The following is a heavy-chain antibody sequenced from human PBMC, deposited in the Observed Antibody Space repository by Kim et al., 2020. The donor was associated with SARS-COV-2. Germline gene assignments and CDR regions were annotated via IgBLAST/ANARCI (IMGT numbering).Heavy chain of an antibody. CDR1: GFTFSSYS. V-gene: IGHV3-48*02. Sequence: GGSLRLSCAASGFTFSSYSMNWVRQAPGKGLEWVSYISSSSSTIYYADSVKGRFTISRDNAKNSLYLQMNSLRDEDTAVYYCAREFSGELLYNYYYYGMDVWGQGTTVTVSS. CDR3: AREFSGELLYNYYYYGMDV. J-gene: IGHJ6*02. D-gene: IGHD3-10*01. CDR2: ISSSSSTI.